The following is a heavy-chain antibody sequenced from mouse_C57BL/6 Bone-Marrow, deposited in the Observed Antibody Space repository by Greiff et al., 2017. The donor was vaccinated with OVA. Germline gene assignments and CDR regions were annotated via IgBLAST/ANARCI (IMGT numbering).Heavy chain of an antibody. Sequence: QVQLQQPGAELVKPGASVKMSCKASGYTFTSYWITWVKQRPGQGLEWIGDIYPGSGSTNYNEKFKSKATLTVDTSSSTAYMQLSSLTSEDSAVYYCARGEAYYYGSSYAWFAYWGQGTLVTVSA. CDR1: GYTFTSYW. J-gene: IGHJ3*01. CDR3: ARGEAYYYGSSYAWFAY. D-gene: IGHD1-1*01. CDR2: IYPGSGST. V-gene: IGHV1-55*01.